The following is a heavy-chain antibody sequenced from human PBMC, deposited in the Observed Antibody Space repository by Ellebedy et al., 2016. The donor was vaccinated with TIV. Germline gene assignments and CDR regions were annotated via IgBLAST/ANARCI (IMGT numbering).Heavy chain of an antibody. Sequence: ASVKVSXXASGYTFTSYAMHWVRQAPGQRLEWMGWINAGNGNTKYSQKFQGRVTITRDTSASTAYMELSSLRSEDTAVYYCARGGRTGTTRDYFDYWGQGTLVTVSS. CDR2: INAGNGNT. CDR3: ARGGRTGTTRDYFDY. D-gene: IGHD1-7*01. J-gene: IGHJ4*02. V-gene: IGHV1-3*01. CDR1: GYTFTSYA.